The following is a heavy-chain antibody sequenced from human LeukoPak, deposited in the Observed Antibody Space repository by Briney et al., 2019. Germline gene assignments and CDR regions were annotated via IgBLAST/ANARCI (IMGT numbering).Heavy chain of an antibody. CDR1: GYTFTGYY. Sequence: ASVKVSCKASGYTFTGYYMHWVRQAPGQGLEWMGWINPNSGGTNYAQKFQGRVTMTRDTSISTAYMELSRLRSDDTAVYYCARETVDIAAQVDYWGQGTLVTVSS. V-gene: IGHV1-2*02. D-gene: IGHD6-13*01. CDR3: ARETVDIAAQVDY. J-gene: IGHJ4*02. CDR2: INPNSGGT.